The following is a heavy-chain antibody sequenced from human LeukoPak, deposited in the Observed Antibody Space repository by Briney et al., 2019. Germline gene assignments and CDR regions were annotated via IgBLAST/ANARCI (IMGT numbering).Heavy chain of an antibody. J-gene: IGHJ4*02. CDR1: GFPFSTYD. V-gene: IGHV3-23*01. D-gene: IGHD3-10*01. Sequence: GGSLRLSCAASGFPFSTYDMTWVRQAPGKGLEWVSAISGSGGSTYYADSVKGRFTISRDNSKNTLYLQMNSLRAEDTAVYYCAKWYYYGSGSYFDYWGQGTLVTVSS. CDR2: ISGSGGST. CDR3: AKWYYYGSGSYFDY.